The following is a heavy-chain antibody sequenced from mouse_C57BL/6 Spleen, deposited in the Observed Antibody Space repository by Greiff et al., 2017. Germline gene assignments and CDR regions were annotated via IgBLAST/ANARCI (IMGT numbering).Heavy chain of an antibody. V-gene: IGHV1-82*01. CDR1: GYAFSSSW. J-gene: IGHJ1*03. CDR2: IYPGDGDT. Sequence: VKLQESGPELVKPGASVKISCKASGYAFSSSWMNWVKQRPGKGLEWIGRIYPGDGDTNYNGKFKGKATLTADKSSSTAYMQLSSLTSEDSAVYFCARLAGTSWYFDVWGTGTTVTVSS. D-gene: IGHD4-1*01. CDR3: ARLAGTSWYFDV.